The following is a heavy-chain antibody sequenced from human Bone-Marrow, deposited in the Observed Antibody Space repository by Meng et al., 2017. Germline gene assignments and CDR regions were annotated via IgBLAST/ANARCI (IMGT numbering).Heavy chain of an antibody. CDR1: GFTFSNAW. D-gene: IGHD1-26*01. V-gene: IGHV3-15*01. Sequence: VRLVESGGGLVKPGGSLRLSCAASGFTFSNAWMSWVRQAPGKGLEWVGRIKSKTDGGTTDYAAPVKGRFTISRDDSKSTLYLQMSGLRIDDTGVYYCTWDDKAVSDYWGQGTLVTVSS. CDR2: IKSKTDGGTT. CDR3: TWDDKAVSDY. J-gene: IGHJ4*02.